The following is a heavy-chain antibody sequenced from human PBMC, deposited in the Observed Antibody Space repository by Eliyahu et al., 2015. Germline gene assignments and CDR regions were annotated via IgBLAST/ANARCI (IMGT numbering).Heavy chain of an antibody. V-gene: IGHV4-34*01. CDR2: INHXGST. Sequence: GSFSGYYWSWIRQPPGKGLEWIGEINHXGSTNYNPSLKSRVTISVDTSKNQFSLKLSSVTAADTTVYYCARRIGGGYKPFDYWGQGTLVTVSS. CDR3: ARRIGGGYKPFDY. D-gene: IGHD5-24*01. J-gene: IGHJ4*02. CDR1: GSFSGYY.